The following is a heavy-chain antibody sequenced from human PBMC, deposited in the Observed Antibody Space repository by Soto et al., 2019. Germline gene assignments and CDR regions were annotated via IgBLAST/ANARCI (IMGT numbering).Heavy chain of an antibody. V-gene: IGHV1-46*03. CDR2: INPSGGST. CDR3: ARDTIIVVVPAARTYYYYGMDV. CDR1: GYTFTSYY. Sequence: ASVKVSCKASGYTFTSYYMHWVRQAPGQGLEWMGIINPSGGSTSYAQKFQGRVTMTRDTSTSTVYMELSSLRSEDTAVYYCARDTIIVVVPAARTYYYYGMDVWGQGTTVTVSS. D-gene: IGHD2-2*01. J-gene: IGHJ6*02.